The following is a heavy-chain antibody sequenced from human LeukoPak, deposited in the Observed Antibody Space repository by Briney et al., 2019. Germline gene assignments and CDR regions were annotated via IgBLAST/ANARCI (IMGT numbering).Heavy chain of an antibody. CDR2: IYYSGST. V-gene: IGHV4-59*01. CDR1: GGSISTYY. D-gene: IGHD3-10*01. CDR3: ARDSITMVRGVQTFYYYYGMDV. Sequence: SETLSLTCTVSGGSISTYYWSWIRQPPGKGLEWIGYIYYSGSTNYNPSLKSRVTISVDTSKNQFSLKLSSVTAADTAVYYCARDSITMVRGVQTFYYYYGMDVWAKGPRSPSPQ. J-gene: IGHJ6*04.